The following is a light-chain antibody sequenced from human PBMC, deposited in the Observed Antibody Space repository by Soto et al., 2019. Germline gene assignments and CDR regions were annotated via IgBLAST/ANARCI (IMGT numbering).Light chain of an antibody. V-gene: IGLV1-40*01. J-gene: IGLJ1*01. CDR1: SSNIGAGYD. CDR2: GNS. CDR3: KSYDSSLSAYV. Sequence: QSVLAQPPSVSGAPGQKVTISCTGSSSNIGAGYDLHWYQQLPGTAPKLLLYGNSNRPSGVPDRFSGSKSGTSASLAITGLQAEDEAEYYCKSYDSSLSAYVFGTGTKLTVL.